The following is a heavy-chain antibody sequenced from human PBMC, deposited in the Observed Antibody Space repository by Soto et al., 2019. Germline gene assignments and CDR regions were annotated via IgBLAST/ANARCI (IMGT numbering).Heavy chain of an antibody. CDR3: ASSGIVGREVNTWFDP. CDR1: AGSITTSY. J-gene: IGHJ5*02. Sequence: PSETLSLTCTVSAGSITTSYWSWIRQPLGKALEWIGYISYRGSTNYNPSLKSRLTISIDTSKSRISLKLTSMTTADTAVYYCASSGIVGREVNTWFDPWGQGTLVTVSS. D-gene: IGHD3-22*01. V-gene: IGHV4-59*01. CDR2: ISYRGST.